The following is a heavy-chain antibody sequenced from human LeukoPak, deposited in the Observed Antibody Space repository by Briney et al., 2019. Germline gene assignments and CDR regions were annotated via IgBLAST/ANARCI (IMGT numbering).Heavy chain of an antibody. CDR3: ARRLTQYDCFDP. CDR1: GDSVSSNSVT. Sequence: SQTLSLTCAISGDSVSSNSVTWNWIRQSPSRGPEWLGRAYYRSTWYNDYAVSVRGRITVNPDTSKNQFSLHLNSVTPEDTAVYYCARRLTQYDCFDPWGQGILVTVSS. CDR2: AYYRSTWYN. D-gene: IGHD2-2*01. J-gene: IGHJ5*02. V-gene: IGHV6-1*01.